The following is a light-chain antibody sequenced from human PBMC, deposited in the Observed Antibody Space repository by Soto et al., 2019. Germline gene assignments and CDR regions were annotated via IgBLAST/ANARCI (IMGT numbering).Light chain of an antibody. J-gene: IGKJ1*01. V-gene: IGKV3-15*01. Sequence: EIVMTQSPATLSVSPGGRATLSCRASQSISDTLAWYQQKPGQAPRLLIHGASTRATGFPARFSGSVSGTDFTLTISSLQSEDFAVYYCQQYDNWPWTFGQGTKVEIK. CDR1: QSISDT. CDR3: QQYDNWPWT. CDR2: GAS.